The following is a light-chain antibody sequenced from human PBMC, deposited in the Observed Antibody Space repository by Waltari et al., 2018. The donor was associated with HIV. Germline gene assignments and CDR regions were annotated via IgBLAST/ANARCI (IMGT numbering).Light chain of an antibody. CDR3: ETMEDNPNGPV. CDR2: SNN. V-gene: IGLV1-44*01. Sequence: QSVLTQPLSASGPPGQRVTISCSGSSSNIGNNAVSWYQQFPGTAPKLLIYSNNPPPSWVPDRFSGSKSGTSASLAISGLQSEDEANYYCETMEDNPNGPVFGGGTKLTVL. CDR1: SSNIGNNA. J-gene: IGLJ2*01.